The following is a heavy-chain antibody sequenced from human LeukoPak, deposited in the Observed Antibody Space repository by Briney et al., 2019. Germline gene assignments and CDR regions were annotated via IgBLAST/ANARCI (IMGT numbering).Heavy chain of an antibody. J-gene: IGHJ5*02. D-gene: IGHD3-10*01. V-gene: IGHV4-30-4*01. CDR3: ARYYYSSGHDWFDP. CDR1: GASISGSNYY. CDR2: IFYSGST. Sequence: PSQTLSLTCTVSGASISGSNYYWSWIRQPPGKGLEWIGYIFYSGSTYYNPSLKSRVMISVDTSKNQFSLNVSSVTAADTAVYYCARYYYSSGHDWFDPWGQGTLVIVSS.